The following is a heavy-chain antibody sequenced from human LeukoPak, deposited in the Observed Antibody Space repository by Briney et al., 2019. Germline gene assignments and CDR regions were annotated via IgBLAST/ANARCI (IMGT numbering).Heavy chain of an antibody. CDR1: GFTFSSYE. CDR2: ISSSGSTI. CDR3: ARGEQQLFPFDY. J-gene: IGHJ4*02. D-gene: IGHD6-13*01. V-gene: IGHV3-48*03. Sequence: GGSLRRSCAASGFTFSSYEMNWVRQAPGKGLEGVSYISSSGSTIYYADSVKGRFTISRDNAKNSLYLQMNSLRAEDTAVYYCARGEQQLFPFDYWGQGTLVTVSS.